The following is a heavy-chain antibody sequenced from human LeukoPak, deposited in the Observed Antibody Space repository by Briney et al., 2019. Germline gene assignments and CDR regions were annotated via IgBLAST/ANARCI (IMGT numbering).Heavy chain of an antibody. CDR1: GGSVSNGNW. CDR3: ATYGDFPYCFHY. J-gene: IGHJ4*02. D-gene: IGHD2-21*02. Sequence: SETLSLTCAVTGGSVSNGNWWTWVRQPPGKGLEWIGEILHSGSTHYSPSLKSRVTISVDKSKNQFSLKLSSVTAADTAEYYCATYGDFPYCFHYWSQGTLVTVSS. CDR2: ILHSGST. V-gene: IGHV4-4*02.